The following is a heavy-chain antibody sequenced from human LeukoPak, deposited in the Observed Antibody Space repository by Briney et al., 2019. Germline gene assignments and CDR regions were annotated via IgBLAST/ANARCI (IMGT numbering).Heavy chain of an antibody. V-gene: IGHV6-1*01. Sequence: PSQTLSLTCAISGDSVSSNSAAWHWIRQSPSRGLEWLGRTYYRSKWYNDYAVSVKSRITINPDTSKNQFSLQLNSVTPEDTAVYYCARVKGIWNDFEKYYFDYWGQGTLVTVSS. CDR1: GDSVSSNSAA. CDR3: ARVKGIWNDFEKYYFDY. J-gene: IGHJ4*02. CDR2: TYYRSKWYN. D-gene: IGHD1-1*01.